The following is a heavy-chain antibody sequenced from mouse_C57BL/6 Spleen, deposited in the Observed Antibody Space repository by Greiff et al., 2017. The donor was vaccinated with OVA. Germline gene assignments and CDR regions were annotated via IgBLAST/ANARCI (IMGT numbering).Heavy chain of an antibody. J-gene: IGHJ3*01. CDR3: ARPYGSSYGGFAY. D-gene: IGHD1-1*01. Sequence: EVQLQQSGPGLVKPSQSLSLTCSVTGYSITSGYYWNWIRQFPGNKLEWMGYISYDGSNNYNPSLKNRISITRDTSKNQFFLKLNSVTTEDTATYYCARPYGSSYGGFAYWGQGTLVTVSA. CDR1: GYSITSGYY. V-gene: IGHV3-6*01. CDR2: ISYDGSN.